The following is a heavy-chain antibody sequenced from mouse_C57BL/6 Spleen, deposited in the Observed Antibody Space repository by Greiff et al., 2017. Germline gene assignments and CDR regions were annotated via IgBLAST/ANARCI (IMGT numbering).Heavy chain of an antibody. D-gene: IGHD1-1*01. CDR1: GFTFSDYG. J-gene: IGHJ2*01. CDR2: ISSGSSTI. Sequence: EVKLEESGGGLVKPGGSLKLSCAASGFTFSDYGMHWVRQAPEKGLEWVAYISSGSSTIYYADTVKGRFTISRDNAKNTLFLQMTSLRSEDTAMYYCANNYYGSGFDYWGQGTTLTVSS. CDR3: ANNYYGSGFDY. V-gene: IGHV5-17*01.